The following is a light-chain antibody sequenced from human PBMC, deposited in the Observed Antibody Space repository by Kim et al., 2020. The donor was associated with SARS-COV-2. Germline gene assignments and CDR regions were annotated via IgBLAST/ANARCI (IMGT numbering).Light chain of an antibody. V-gene: IGLV6-57*01. J-gene: IGLJ3*02. CDR3: QSYDSSNQGV. Sequence: TRTSSCPRSSGSIASNYVQWYQQRPGSSPTTVIYEDNQRPSGVPDRFSGSIDSSSNSASLTISGLKTEDEADYYCQSYDSSNQGVFGGGTQLTVL. CDR2: EDN. CDR1: SGSIASNY.